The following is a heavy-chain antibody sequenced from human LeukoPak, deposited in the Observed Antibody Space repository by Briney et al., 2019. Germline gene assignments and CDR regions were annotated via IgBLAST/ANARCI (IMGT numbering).Heavy chain of an antibody. J-gene: IGHJ4*02. CDR3: ARENPTDYCSGGSCYSSVDY. Sequence: SETLSLTCTVSGGSISSYYWSWIRQPPGKGLEWIGYIYYSGSTNYNPSLKSRVTISVDTSKNQFSLKLSSVTAADTAVYYCARENPTDYCSGGSCYSSVDYWGQGTLVTVSS. V-gene: IGHV4-59*01. CDR2: IYYSGST. CDR1: GGSISSYY. D-gene: IGHD2-15*01.